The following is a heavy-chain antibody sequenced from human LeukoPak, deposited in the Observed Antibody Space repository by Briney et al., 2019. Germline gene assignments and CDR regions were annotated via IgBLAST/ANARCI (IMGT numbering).Heavy chain of an antibody. D-gene: IGHD5-18*01. CDR1: GFTFSSYA. CDR3: ARCIQLWLRADYYGMDV. Sequence: GGSLRLSCAASGFTFSSYAMHWVRQAPGKGLEWVAVISYDGSNKYYADSVKGRFTISRDNSKNTLYLQMNSLRAEDTAVYYCARCIQLWLRADYYGMDVWGQGTTVTVSS. J-gene: IGHJ6*02. CDR2: ISYDGSNK. V-gene: IGHV3-30-3*01.